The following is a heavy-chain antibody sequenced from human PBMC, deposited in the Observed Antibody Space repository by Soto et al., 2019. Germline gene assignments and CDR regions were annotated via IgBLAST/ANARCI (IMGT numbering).Heavy chain of an antibody. V-gene: IGHV4-39*01. CDR2: LYSSGTT. CDR1: GVPVSSTSYY. CDR3: ARRIEWTNLDY. Sequence: SETLSLTCSVSGVPVSSTSYYWVWIRQPPGEGLEWIGSLYSSGTTYNNPSLKSRVTMSVDTSKNQFSLKLSSVTAADTAVYYCARRIEWTNLDYWGQGTLVTVSS. J-gene: IGHJ4*02. D-gene: IGHD3-3*01.